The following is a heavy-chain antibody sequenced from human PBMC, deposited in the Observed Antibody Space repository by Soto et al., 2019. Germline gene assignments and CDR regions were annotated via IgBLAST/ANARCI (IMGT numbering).Heavy chain of an antibody. CDR1: GFTFSSYA. CDR3: ARGAREQRLRPDYYYYGMDV. J-gene: IGHJ6*02. D-gene: IGHD6-25*01. CDR2: ISYDGSNK. V-gene: IGHV3-30-3*01. Sequence: PGGSLRLSCAASGFTFSSYAMHWVRQAPGKGLEWVAVISYDGSNKYYADSVKGRFTISRDNSKNTLYLQMNSLRAEDTAVYYCARGAREQRLRPDYYYYGMDVWGQGTTVTVSS.